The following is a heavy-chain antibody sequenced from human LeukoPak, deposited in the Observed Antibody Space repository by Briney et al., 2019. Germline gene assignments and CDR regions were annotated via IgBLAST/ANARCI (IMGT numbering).Heavy chain of an antibody. J-gene: IGHJ4*02. V-gene: IGHV1-2*02. CDR1: GYTFTGYY. Sequence: GASVKVSCKASGYTFTGYYMHWVRQAPGQGLEWMGWINPNSGGTNYAQKFQGRVTMTRDTSISTAYMELSRLRSDDTAVYYCARGGIITMIPLHLTSGTSGFDYWGQGTLVTVSS. D-gene: IGHD3-22*01. CDR3: ARGGIITMIPLHLTSGTSGFDY. CDR2: INPNSGGT.